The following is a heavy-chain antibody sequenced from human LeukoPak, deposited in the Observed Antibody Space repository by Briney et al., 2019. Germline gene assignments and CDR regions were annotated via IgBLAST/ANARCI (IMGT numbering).Heavy chain of an antibody. CDR1: GFTFSSYS. Sequence: GSPRLSCAASGFTFSSYSMNWVRQAPGKGLEWVSYISSSGSTIYYADSVKGRFDISRDNAKNSLYLQMNSLRAEDTAVYYCASGGSGYSSSWYNWFDPWGQGTLVTVSS. CDR3: ASGGSGYSSSWYNWFDP. D-gene: IGHD6-13*01. V-gene: IGHV3-48*01. J-gene: IGHJ5*02. CDR2: ISSSGSTI.